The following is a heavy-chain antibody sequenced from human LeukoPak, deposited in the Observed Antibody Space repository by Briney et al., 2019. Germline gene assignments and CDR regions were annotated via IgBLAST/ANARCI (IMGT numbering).Heavy chain of an antibody. CDR2: IYYSGST. CDR3: ARRIASHYYYYMDV. D-gene: IGHD2-21*01. Sequence: PSETLSLTCAVYGGSFSGYYWSWIRQPPGKGLEWIGSIYYSGSTYYNPSLKSRVTISVDTSKNQFSLKLSSVTAADTAVYYCARRIASHYYYYMDVWGKGTTVTVSS. J-gene: IGHJ6*03. CDR1: GGSFSGYY. V-gene: IGHV4-34*01.